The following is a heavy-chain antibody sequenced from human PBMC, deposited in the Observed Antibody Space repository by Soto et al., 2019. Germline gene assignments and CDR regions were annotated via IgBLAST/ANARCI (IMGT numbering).Heavy chain of an antibody. CDR3: AAKLGFGKLAVV. D-gene: IGHD7-27*01. J-gene: IGHJ6*02. CDR2: IIPLFGTT. CDR1: GDTFKNCV. Sequence: QVQVVQSGVEVRRPGSSVKVSCKSSGDTFKNCVISWVRQAPGQGLEWMGGIIPLFGTTDFAQRFQSRLTITTDESTAPAFMERSRLRSEDTATYYCAAKLGFGKLAVVWGQGTRVIVSS. V-gene: IGHV1-69*01.